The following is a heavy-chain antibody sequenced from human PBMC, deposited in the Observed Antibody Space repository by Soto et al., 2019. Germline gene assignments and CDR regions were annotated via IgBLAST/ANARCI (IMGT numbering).Heavy chain of an antibody. CDR1: GFIFKTYA. Sequence: GGSLRLSCAASGFIFKTYAMHWVRRAPGKGLEWVALISYDGSYSYYTDSVKGRFTISRDNSQNTLYLQMSSLTVEDTAVYYCSRALYFTDPVVDYWGQGXLVTVSS. CDR2: ISYDGSYS. D-gene: IGHD2-8*01. J-gene: IGHJ4*02. CDR3: SRALYFTDPVVDY. V-gene: IGHV3-30*04.